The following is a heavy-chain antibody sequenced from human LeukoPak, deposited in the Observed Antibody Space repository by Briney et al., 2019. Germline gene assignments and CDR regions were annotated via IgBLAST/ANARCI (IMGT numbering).Heavy chain of an antibody. CDR3: ARGAVFGGIDY. CDR2: IIPIFGTA. D-gene: IGHD3-3*01. J-gene: IGHJ4*02. CDR1: GGTLSSYA. V-gene: IGHV1-69*13. Sequence: SVKVSCKASGGTLSSYAISWVRQAPGQGLEWMGGIIPIFGTANYAQKFQGRVTITADESTSTAYMELSSLRSEDTAVYYCARGAVFGGIDYWGQGTLVTVSS.